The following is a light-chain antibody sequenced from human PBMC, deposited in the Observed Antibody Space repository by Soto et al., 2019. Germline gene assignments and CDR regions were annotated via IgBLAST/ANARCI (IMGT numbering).Light chain of an antibody. CDR3: SSYSSSTTLYV. V-gene: IGLV2-14*01. J-gene: IGLJ1*01. CDR1: STDVGGYKF. CDR2: EVN. Sequence: SALTQPASVSGSPGQSITISCTGTSTDVGGYKFVSWYQQHPGKAPKLMIYEVNNRPSGVSNRFSGSKSGNTASLTISGLHADDEADYYCSSYSSSTTLYVFGTGTKVTVL.